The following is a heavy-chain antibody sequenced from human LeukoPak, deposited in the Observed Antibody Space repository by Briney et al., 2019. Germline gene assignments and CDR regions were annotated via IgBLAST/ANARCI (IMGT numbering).Heavy chain of an antibody. D-gene: IGHD6-19*01. CDR2: VIPIFGTA. V-gene: IGHV1-69*13. J-gene: IGHJ4*02. CDR3: ARRGYSSGWYTEDY. Sequence: ASVKVSFKASGGTFSSYAISWVRQAPGQGLEWMGGVIPIFGTANYAQKFQGRVTITADESTSTAYMELSSLSSEDTAVYYCARRGYSSGWYTEDYWGQGTLVTVSS. CDR1: GGTFSSYA.